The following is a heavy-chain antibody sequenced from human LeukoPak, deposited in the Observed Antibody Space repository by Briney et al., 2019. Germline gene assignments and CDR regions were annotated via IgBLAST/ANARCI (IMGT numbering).Heavy chain of an antibody. J-gene: IGHJ4*02. V-gene: IGHV3-74*01. CDR3: ARDPYYDFWSGPDLDY. Sequence: GGSLRLSCAASGFTFSSYWMHWVRRAPGKGLVWVSRINSDGSSTSYADSVKGRFTISRDNAKNTLYLQMNSLRAEDTAVYYCARDPYYDFWSGPDLDYWGQGTLVTVSS. CDR1: GFTFSSYW. D-gene: IGHD3-3*01. CDR2: INSDGSST.